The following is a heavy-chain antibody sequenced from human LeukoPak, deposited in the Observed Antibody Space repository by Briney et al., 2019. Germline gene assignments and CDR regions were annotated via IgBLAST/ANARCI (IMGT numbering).Heavy chain of an antibody. CDR3: ARVQWLPLDVFNF. J-gene: IGHJ3*01. CDR2: IHYSGST. V-gene: IGHV4-59*02. D-gene: IGHD6-19*01. CDR1: GDSVSSSY. Sequence: SETLSLTCDVSGDSVSSSYWSWIRQPPGKGLEWIGYIHYSGSTDYNPSLKSRVTMSVDTSKNQFSLKINSVTAADTAIYFCARVQWLPLDVFNFWGQGTMVTVSS.